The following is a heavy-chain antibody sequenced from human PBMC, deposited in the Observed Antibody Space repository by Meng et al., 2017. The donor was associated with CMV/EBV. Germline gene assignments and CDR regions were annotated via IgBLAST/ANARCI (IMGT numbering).Heavy chain of an antibody. Sequence: QVQLQESGPGLVKPSEPLSLTCTVSGGSISSYYWSWIRQPAGKGLEWIGRIYTSGSTNYNPSLKSRVTMSVDTSKNQFSLKLSSVTAADTAVYYCARHGDTAMVVGIDYWGQGTLVTVFS. CDR2: IYTSGST. CDR1: GGSISSYY. V-gene: IGHV4-4*07. J-gene: IGHJ4*02. CDR3: ARHGDTAMVVGIDY. D-gene: IGHD5-18*01.